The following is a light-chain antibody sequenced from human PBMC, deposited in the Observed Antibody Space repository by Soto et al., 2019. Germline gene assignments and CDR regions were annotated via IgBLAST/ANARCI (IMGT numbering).Light chain of an antibody. V-gene: IGLV1-44*01. J-gene: IGLJ1*01. CDR3: SAWDNSLNGYV. CDR2: TAG. Sequence: QSVLTQPLSVSASPGQRVTSCSGGSSNIGSNTVAWYQHLPGTAPPRLIFTAGQRPSGVPGRFSGSKSGTSASLAISGLQSEDEGDYYCSAWDNSLNGYVFGPGTKLTVL. CDR1: SSNIGSNT.